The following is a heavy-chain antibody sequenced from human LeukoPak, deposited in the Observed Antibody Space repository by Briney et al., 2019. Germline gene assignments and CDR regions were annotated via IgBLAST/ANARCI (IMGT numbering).Heavy chain of an antibody. CDR3: AREMSNVFGY. CDR2: TYYTSKWYN. J-gene: IGHJ4*02. Sequence: SQTLSLTCAISGDSVSNNNAAWNWIRQAPSRGLEWLGRTYYTSKWYNGYAASAKSRITINPDTSKNQFSLQLNSVTPEDTAVYYCAREMSNVFGYWGQGILVTVSS. V-gene: IGHV6-1*01. D-gene: IGHD2-8*01. CDR1: GDSVSNNNAA.